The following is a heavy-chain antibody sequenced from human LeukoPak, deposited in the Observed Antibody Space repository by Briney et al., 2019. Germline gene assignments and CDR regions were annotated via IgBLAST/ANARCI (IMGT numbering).Heavy chain of an antibody. D-gene: IGHD2-8*01. J-gene: IGHJ5*02. CDR1: GYTFIGYY. V-gene: IGHV1-46*01. Sequence: ASVKVSCKASGYTFIGYYMHWVRQAPGQGLEWMGMVNPSGGSTSYAQKFQGRVTMTEDTSTDTAYMELSSLRSEDTAVYYCATLRKYCTNGVCHKNWFDPWGQGTLVTVSS. CDR2: VNPSGGST. CDR3: ATLRKYCTNGVCHKNWFDP.